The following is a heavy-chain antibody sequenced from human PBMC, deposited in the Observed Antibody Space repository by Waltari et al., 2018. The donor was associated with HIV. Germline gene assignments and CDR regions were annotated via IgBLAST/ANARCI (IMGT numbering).Heavy chain of an antibody. J-gene: IGHJ3*02. CDR2: INPSGGST. CDR1: GYTFTSYY. CDR3: AKFNDYSNYGADAFDI. D-gene: IGHD4-4*01. Sequence: QVQLVQSGAEVKKPGASVKVSCKASGYTFTSYYMHWVRQAPGQGLEWMGIINPSGGSTSYAQKFQGRVTMTRDTSTSTVYMELSSLRSEDTAVYYCAKFNDYSNYGADAFDIWGQGTMVTVSS. V-gene: IGHV1-46*01.